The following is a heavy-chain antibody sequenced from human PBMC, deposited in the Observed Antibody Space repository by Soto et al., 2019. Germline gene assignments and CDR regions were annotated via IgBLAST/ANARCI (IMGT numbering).Heavy chain of an antibody. J-gene: IGHJ5*02. CDR2: IYYSGST. D-gene: IGHD3-3*01. Sequence: KTSETLSLTCTVSGGSISSSSYYWGWIRQPPGKGLEWIGSIYYSGSTYYNPSLKSRVTISVDTSKNQFSLKLSSVTAADTAVYYCARQVRSYDFWSGYYMYNWFDPWGQGTLVTVSS. CDR1: GGSISSSSYY. CDR3: ARQVRSYDFWSGYYMYNWFDP. V-gene: IGHV4-39*01.